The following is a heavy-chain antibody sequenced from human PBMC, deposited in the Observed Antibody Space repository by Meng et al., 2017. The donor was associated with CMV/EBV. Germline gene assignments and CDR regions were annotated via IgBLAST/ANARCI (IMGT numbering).Heavy chain of an antibody. V-gene: IGHV4-31*02. Sequence: SGGSISSGGYCWSWIRQHPGKGLEWIGYIYYSGSTYYNPSLKSRVTISVDTSKNQFSLKLSSVTVADTAVYYCARGTTVGATYAVDYWGQGTLVTVSS. CDR2: IYYSGST. CDR3: ARGTTVGATYAVDY. J-gene: IGHJ4*02. D-gene: IGHD1-26*01. CDR1: GGSISSGGYC.